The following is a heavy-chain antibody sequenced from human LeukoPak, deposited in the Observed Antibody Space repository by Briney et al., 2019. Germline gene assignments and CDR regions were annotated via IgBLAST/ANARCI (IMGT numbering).Heavy chain of an antibody. D-gene: IGHD6-25*01. CDR1: GFTFSNLW. CDR2: VRDDGREK. Sequence: PGGSLRLSCAASGFTFSNLWMTRVRQTPGRGLEWVASVRDDGREKSYADSLKGRFIISRDNAENSLFLQMTSLRVEDTAVYYCARGGSDSSRYWEYWGQGTLVTVSS. CDR3: ARGGSDSSRYWEY. J-gene: IGHJ4*02. V-gene: IGHV3-7*01.